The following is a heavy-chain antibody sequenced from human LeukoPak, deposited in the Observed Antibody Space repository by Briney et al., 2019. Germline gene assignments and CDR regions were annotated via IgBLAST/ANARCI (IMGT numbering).Heavy chain of an antibody. J-gene: IGHJ4*02. CDR2: IKRDGSET. CDR1: GFTFSTFW. V-gene: IGHV3-7*01. CDR3: ARERETYNDY. Sequence: GGSLRLSCAVSGFTFSTFWMTWGRQAPGKGLERVGNIKRDGSETYYVASVRGRFTISRENAKNSLYLQMNSLRAEDTAVYFCARERETYNDYWGQGTLVTVSS. D-gene: IGHD1-1*01.